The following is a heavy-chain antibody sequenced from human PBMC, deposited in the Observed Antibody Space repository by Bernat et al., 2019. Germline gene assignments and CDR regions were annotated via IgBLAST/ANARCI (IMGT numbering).Heavy chain of an antibody. D-gene: IGHD1-26*01. CDR1: GFTFSSYA. CDR2: ISGSGGST. Sequence: EVQLVESGGGLVQPGGSLRLSCAASGFTFSSYAMSWVRQAPGKGLEWVSAISGSGGSTYYADSVKGRFTISRDNSKNTLYLQIISVRAEDTAVYDWAKKNGREAGCDYWGQGTLVTVSS. J-gene: IGHJ4*02. CDR3: AKKNGREAGCDY. V-gene: IGHV3-23*04.